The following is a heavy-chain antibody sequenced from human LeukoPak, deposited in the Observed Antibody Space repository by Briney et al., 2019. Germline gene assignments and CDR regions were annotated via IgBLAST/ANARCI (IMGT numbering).Heavy chain of an antibody. CDR1: GFTLIKFG. J-gene: IGHJ4*02. V-gene: IGHV3-48*01. CDR3: AREVITMVRSFDY. D-gene: IGHD3-10*01. CDR2: VHTTTTIAAGTT. Sequence: GGSLRLSCTASGFTLIKFGLSWVRQAPGKGLEWVASVHTTTTIAAGTTFYADSVKGRFTISRDNSKNTLYLQMNSLRAEDTAVYYCAREVITMVRSFDYWGQGTLVTVSS.